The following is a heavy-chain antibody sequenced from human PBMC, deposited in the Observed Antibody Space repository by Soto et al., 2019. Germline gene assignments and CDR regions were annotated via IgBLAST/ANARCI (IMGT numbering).Heavy chain of an antibody. CDR2: IWYDGSNK. CDR3: AREKQWLADYYYMDV. CDR1: GFTFSSYG. J-gene: IGHJ6*03. Sequence: GGSLRLSCAASGFTFSSYGMHWVRQAPGKGLEWVAVIWYDGSNKYYADSVKGRFTISRDNSKNTLYLQMNSLRAEDTAVYYCAREKQWLADYYYMDVWGKGTTVTVSS. V-gene: IGHV3-33*01. D-gene: IGHD6-19*01.